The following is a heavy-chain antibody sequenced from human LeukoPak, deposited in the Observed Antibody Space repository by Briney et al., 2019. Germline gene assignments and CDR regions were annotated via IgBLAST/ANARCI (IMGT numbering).Heavy chain of an antibody. J-gene: IGHJ3*02. V-gene: IGHV3-48*01. CDR2: ISGSSTTI. CDR3: ARGVGAFEI. D-gene: IGHD3-3*01. Sequence: PGGSLRLSCAASGFTFDLYSMNWVRQAPGKGLEWLSYISGSSTTIDYADSVKGRFTISRDNAKNSLYLQMNSLRAEDTAPYYCARGVGAFEIWGQGTMVTVSS. CDR1: GFTFDLYS.